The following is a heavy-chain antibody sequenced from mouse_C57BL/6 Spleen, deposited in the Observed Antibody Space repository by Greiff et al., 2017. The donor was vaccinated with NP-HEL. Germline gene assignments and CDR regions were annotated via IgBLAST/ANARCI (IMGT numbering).Heavy chain of an antibody. CDR3: ARRGWDDYFDY. D-gene: IGHD4-1*01. J-gene: IGHJ2*01. CDR2: IDPSDSYT. Sequence: QVQLQQPGAELVMPGASVKLSCKASGYTFTSYWMHWVKQRPGQGLEWIGEIDPSDSYTKYNQKFKGKSTLTVGKSSSTAYMQLISLTSADSAVYCCARRGWDDYFDYWGQGTTLTVSA. V-gene: IGHV1-69*01. CDR1: GYTFTSYW.